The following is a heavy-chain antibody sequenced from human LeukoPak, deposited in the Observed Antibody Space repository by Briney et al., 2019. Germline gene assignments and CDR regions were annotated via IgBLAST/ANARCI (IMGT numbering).Heavy chain of an antibody. J-gene: IGHJ3*02. V-gene: IGHV4-30-4*01. CDR3: ASTSKYIGSGRDDSFDI. D-gene: IGHD3-10*01. Sequence: SETLSLTCTVSGGSISTGGYYWSWIRQPPGKGLEWIGYISYSGDTYYNPSLKSRVSMSLDTSKSQLSLKMSSVTAADTAVYYCASTSKYIGSGRDDSFDIWGQGTMVTVSS. CDR1: GGSISTGGYY. CDR2: ISYSGDT.